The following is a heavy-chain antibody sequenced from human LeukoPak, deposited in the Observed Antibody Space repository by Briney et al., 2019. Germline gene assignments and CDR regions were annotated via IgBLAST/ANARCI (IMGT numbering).Heavy chain of an antibody. CDR1: GGSISSYY. CDR2: IYYSGST. D-gene: IGHD4-23*01. V-gene: IGHV4-59*01. J-gene: IGHJ3*02. CDR3: ARAGFDYGGEAFDI. Sequence: PSETLSLTCTVSGGSISSYYWSWIRQPPGKGLEWIGYIYYSGSTNYNPSLKSRVTISVDTSKNQFSLKLSSVTAADTAVYYCARAGFDYGGEAFDIWGQGTMVTVSS.